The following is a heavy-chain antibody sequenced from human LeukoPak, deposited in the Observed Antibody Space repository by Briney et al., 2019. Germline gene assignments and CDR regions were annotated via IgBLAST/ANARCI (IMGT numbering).Heavy chain of an antibody. V-gene: IGHV4-59*01. CDR2: IYYSGST. CDR1: GGSFSGYY. J-gene: IGHJ4*02. CDR3: AREYCSSTSCLLDY. D-gene: IGHD2-2*01. Sequence: SETLSLTCAVYGGSFSGYYWSWIRQPPGKGLEWIGYIYYSGSTNYNPSLKSRVTISVDTSKNQFSLKLSSVTAADTAVYYCAREYCSSTSCLLDYWGQGTLVTVSS.